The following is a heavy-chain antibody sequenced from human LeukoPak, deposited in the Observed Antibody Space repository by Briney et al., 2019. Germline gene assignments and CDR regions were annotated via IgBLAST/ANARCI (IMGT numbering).Heavy chain of an antibody. Sequence: SETLSLTCAVSGGSISSSNWWSWVRQPPGKGLEWIGEIYHSGSTNYNPSLKSRVTISVDKFKNQFSLKLSSVTAADTAVYYCARYLAAANWFDPWGQGTLVTVSS. J-gene: IGHJ5*02. V-gene: IGHV4-4*02. D-gene: IGHD6-13*01. CDR1: GGSISSSNW. CDR2: IYHSGST. CDR3: ARYLAAANWFDP.